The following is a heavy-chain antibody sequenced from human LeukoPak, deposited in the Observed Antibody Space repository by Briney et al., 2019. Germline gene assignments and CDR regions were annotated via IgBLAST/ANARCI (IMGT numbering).Heavy chain of an antibody. D-gene: IGHD4-17*01. CDR1: GFTFDDYA. J-gene: IGHJ4*02. Sequence: GGSLRLSCAASGFTFDDYAMHWVRQAPGKGLEWVSGISWNSGSIGYADSVKGRFTISRDNAKNSLYLQMNSPRAEDTALYYCAKDIRSRVTTSFDYWGQGTLVTVSS. V-gene: IGHV3-9*01. CDR2: ISWNSGSI. CDR3: AKDIRSRVTTSFDY.